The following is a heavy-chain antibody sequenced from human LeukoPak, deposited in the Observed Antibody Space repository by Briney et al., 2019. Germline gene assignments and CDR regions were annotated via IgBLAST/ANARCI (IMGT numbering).Heavy chain of an antibody. D-gene: IGHD6-19*01. CDR3: ARAVVAGITDY. Sequence: PSETLSLTCTVSGGSISSYYWSWIRQPPGKGLEWIGYIYYSGSTNYNPSLKSRVTISVDTSKNQFSLKLSSVTAADTAVYYCARAVVAGITDYWGQGTLVTVSS. CDR1: GGSISSYY. CDR2: IYYSGST. V-gene: IGHV4-59*01. J-gene: IGHJ4*02.